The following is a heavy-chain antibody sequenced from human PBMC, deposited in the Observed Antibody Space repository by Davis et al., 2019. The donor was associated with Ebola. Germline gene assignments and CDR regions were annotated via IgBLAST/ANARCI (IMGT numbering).Heavy chain of an antibody. V-gene: IGHV4-59*12. Sequence: PPETLSLTCTVSGGSITTYFWSWIRQPPGKGLEWVGYIHHSGSANSNPSLKSRVTFSIDTSKSQVSLKLTSVTAADTAVYYCARDTRPCGGDCYDDTFDMWGQGTMVIVSS. J-gene: IGHJ3*02. D-gene: IGHD2-21*01. CDR3: ARDTRPCGGDCYDDTFDM. CDR2: IHHSGSA. CDR1: GGSITTYF.